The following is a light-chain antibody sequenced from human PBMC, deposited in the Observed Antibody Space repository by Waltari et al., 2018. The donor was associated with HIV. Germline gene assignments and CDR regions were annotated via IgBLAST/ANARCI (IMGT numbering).Light chain of an antibody. Sequence: QSVLTQPPSVSAAPGQTVTISCSGSSSNFGKADVSWYQQHPGSAPQLLSYADNKRPSGIPDRFSGSKSGTSATLGIAGLHTGDEANYYCVTWDTSLSVLVFGGGTKLTVL. J-gene: IGLJ2*01. CDR2: ADN. CDR3: VTWDTSLSVLV. CDR1: SSNFGKAD. V-gene: IGLV1-51*01.